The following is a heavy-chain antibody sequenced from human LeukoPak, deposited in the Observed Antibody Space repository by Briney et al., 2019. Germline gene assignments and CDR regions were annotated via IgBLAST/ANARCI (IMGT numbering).Heavy chain of an antibody. D-gene: IGHD6-19*01. CDR2: IYYSGST. V-gene: IGHV4-31*03. Sequence: KSSQTLSLTCTVSGGSISSGGYYWSWIRQHPGKGLEWIGYIYYSGSTYYNPSLKSRVTISVDTSKNQFSLKLSSVTAADTAVYYCVSRPSWGIAVAGFDYWGQGTLVTVSS. CDR3: VSRPSWGIAVAGFDY. CDR1: GGSISSGGYY. J-gene: IGHJ4*02.